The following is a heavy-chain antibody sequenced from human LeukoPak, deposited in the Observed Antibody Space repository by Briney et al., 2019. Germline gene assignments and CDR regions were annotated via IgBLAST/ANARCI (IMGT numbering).Heavy chain of an antibody. CDR2: ISYDGSNK. CDR3: ARDDGYSSGGTFDY. V-gene: IGHV3-30-3*01. Sequence: GGSLRLSCAASGFTFSSYAMHWVREAPGKGLEWVAVISYDGSNKYYADSVKGRFTISRDNSKNTLYLQMNSLRAEDTAVYYCARDDGYSSGGTFDYWGQGTLVTVYS. CDR1: GFTFSSYA. J-gene: IGHJ4*02. D-gene: IGHD6-19*01.